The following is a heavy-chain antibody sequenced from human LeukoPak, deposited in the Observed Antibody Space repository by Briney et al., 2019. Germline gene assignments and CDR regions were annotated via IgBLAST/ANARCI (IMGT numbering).Heavy chain of an antibody. CDR3: AKEYSGYDFDY. V-gene: IGHV3-23*01. D-gene: IGHD5-12*01. CDR1: GFTLRSYD. J-gene: IGHJ4*02. CDR2: TSGSGGNT. Sequence: GGSLRLSCAASGFTLRSYDRRWVRQAPGKGLEGVAATSGSGGNTYYADSVKGRFTISRDNSKNPLYLRMNSLRAEDTAVYYCAKEYSGYDFDYWGQGTLVTVSS.